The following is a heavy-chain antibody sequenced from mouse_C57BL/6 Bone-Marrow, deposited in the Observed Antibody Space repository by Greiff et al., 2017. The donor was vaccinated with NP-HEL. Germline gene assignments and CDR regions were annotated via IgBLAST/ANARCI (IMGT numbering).Heavy chain of an antibody. CDR1: GYTFTSYG. V-gene: IGHV1-81*01. D-gene: IGHD1-1*01. CDR3: ARTPITTVVAPGY. Sequence: VQLQQSGAELARPGASVKLSCKASGYTFTSYGISWVKQRTGQGLEWIGEIYPRSGTTYYNEKFQGKATLTADKSSSTAYMELRSLTSEDCAVYFCARTPITTVVAPGYWGEGATLTVSS. CDR2: IYPRSGTT. J-gene: IGHJ2*01.